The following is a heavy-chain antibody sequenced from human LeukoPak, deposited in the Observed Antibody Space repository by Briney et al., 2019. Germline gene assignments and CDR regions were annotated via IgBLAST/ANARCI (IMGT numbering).Heavy chain of an antibody. V-gene: IGHV4-31*03. J-gene: IGHJ4*02. CDR3: ARATALYYYDTGRYYLDS. Sequence: SQTLSLTCTVSGGSISSGGYHWSWIRQHPGKGLEWIGHIYNTGSTYYKPSLKSRLTISVDTSKIRFSLKLSSVTAADTAVYYCARATALYYYDTGRYYLDSWGQGTLVTVSS. CDR1: GGSISSGGYH. CDR2: IYNTGST. D-gene: IGHD3-16*01.